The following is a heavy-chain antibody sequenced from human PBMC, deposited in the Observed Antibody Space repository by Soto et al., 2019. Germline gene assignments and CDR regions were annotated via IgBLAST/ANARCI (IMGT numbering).Heavy chain of an antibody. CDR1: GYTFTSYG. CDR2: ISAEDGKT. D-gene: IGHD1-26*01. J-gene: IGHJ4*02. CDR3: ATWDNSLQDY. V-gene: IGHV1-18*01. Sequence: EASVKVSCKASGYTFTSYGISWVRQAPGKGLEWMGWISAEDGKTNYAQRLQGRVTMTEDTATDTAYMELSSLRFEDTAVYYCATWDNSLQDYWGQGTLVTAPQ.